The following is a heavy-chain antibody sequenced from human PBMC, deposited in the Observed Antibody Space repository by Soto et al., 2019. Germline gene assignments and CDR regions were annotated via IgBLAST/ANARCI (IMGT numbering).Heavy chain of an antibody. CDR3: ARDYVLRYCEAWFDP. CDR1: GFTFSSYS. D-gene: IGHD3-9*01. J-gene: IGHJ5*02. Sequence: EVQLVESGGGLVKPGGSLRLSCAASGFTFSSYSMNWVRQAPGKGLEWVSSISSSSSYIYYADSVKGRFTISRDNAKNSLYLQMNSLRAEDTAVYYCARDYVLRYCEAWFDPWGQGTLVTVSS. V-gene: IGHV3-21*01. CDR2: ISSSSSYI.